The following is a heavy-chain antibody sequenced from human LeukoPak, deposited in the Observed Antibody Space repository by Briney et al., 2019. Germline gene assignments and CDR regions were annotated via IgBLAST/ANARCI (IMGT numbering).Heavy chain of an antibody. Sequence: SETLSLTCAVYGGSFSGYYWSWIRQPPGKGLEWIGEINHSGSTNYNPSLKSRVTISVDTSKNQFSLKLSSVTAADTAVYYCARDVVPAANGMDVWGQGTTVTVSS. J-gene: IGHJ6*02. V-gene: IGHV4-34*01. CDR3: ARDVVPAANGMDV. CDR1: GGSFSGYY. CDR2: INHSGST. D-gene: IGHD2-2*01.